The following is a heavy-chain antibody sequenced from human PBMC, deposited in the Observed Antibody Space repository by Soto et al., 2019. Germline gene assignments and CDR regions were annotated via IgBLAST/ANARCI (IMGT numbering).Heavy chain of an antibody. CDR2: INPNSGGT. D-gene: IGHD6-19*01. CDR1: GYSFTKYH. Sequence: GASVKVSCKASGYSFTKYHMHWVRQAPGQGLEWMGWINPNSGGTKSAEKFQGRVTMTRDTSISTAYMELSRLTSDDTAVYYCASAAVTGTAGLDFWGQGTQVTVSS. J-gene: IGHJ4*02. CDR3: ASAAVTGTAGLDF. V-gene: IGHV1-2*02.